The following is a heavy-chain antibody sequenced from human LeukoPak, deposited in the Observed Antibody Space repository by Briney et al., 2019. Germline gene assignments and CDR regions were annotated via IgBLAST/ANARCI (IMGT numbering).Heavy chain of an antibody. J-gene: IGHJ6*03. CDR3: GGWSNYNYYPYYLDV. D-gene: IGHD3-10*01. CDR2: INREGTFT. CDR1: GFTFSSYW. V-gene: IGHV3-74*01. Sequence: PGGSLRLSCAASGFTFSSYWMHWVRQVPGKGLLWLARINREGTFTAYADAVQGRFTISRDNAKNTLYLQMNSLRVDDTAVYYCGGWSNYNYYPYYLDVWGKGTTVTVSS.